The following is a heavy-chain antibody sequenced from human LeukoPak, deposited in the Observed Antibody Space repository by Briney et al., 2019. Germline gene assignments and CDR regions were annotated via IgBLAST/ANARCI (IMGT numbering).Heavy chain of an antibody. CDR3: AEHRDLSY. CDR2: ISYDGSNK. Sequence: GGSPRLSCAASGFTFSSYGMHWVRQAPGKGLEWVAVISYDGSNKYYADSVKGRFTISRDNSKNTLYLQMNNLRAEDTAVYYCAEHRDLSYWGQGTLVTVSS. CDR1: GFTFSSYG. J-gene: IGHJ4*02. V-gene: IGHV3-30*18.